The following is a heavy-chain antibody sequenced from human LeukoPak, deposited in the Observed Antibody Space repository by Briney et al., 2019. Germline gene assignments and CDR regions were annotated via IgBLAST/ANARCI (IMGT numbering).Heavy chain of an antibody. D-gene: IGHD6-19*01. CDR1: GFSFDDYA. Sequence: GGSLRLSCVASGFSFDDYAMHWVRQAPGKGLEWVSGISWNSGSIGYVDSVKGRFTISRDNAKNSLYLQMNSLRAEDTALYYCARGTAVATFDPWGQGTLVTVSS. CDR2: ISWNSGSI. J-gene: IGHJ5*02. CDR3: ARGTAVATFDP. V-gene: IGHV3-9*01.